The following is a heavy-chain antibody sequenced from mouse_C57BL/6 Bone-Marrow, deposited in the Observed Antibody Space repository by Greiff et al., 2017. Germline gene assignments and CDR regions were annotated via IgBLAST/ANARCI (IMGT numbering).Heavy chain of an antibody. CDR2: IDPETGGT. V-gene: IGHV1-15*01. CDR3: TRPSTEDYYAMDY. J-gene: IGHJ4*01. Sequence: VQLQQSGAELVRPGASVTLSCKASGYTFTDYEMHWVKQTPVHGLEWIGAIDPETGGTAYNQKFKGKAILTADKSSSTAYMELRSLTSEDSAVYYCTRPSTEDYYAMDYWGQGTSVTVSS. CDR1: GYTFTDYE.